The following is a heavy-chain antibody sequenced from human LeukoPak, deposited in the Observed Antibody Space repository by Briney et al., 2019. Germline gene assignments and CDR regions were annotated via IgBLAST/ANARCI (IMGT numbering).Heavy chain of an antibody. V-gene: IGHV3-23*01. Sequence: GGSLRLSCAASGFIFSDHAMTWVRQTPGKRLESVSSTSAGGDITHYAESVKGRFTISRDNSKNTLYLQMKSLRAEDTTVYYCARVIGGYYPHKHFDYWGQGTLVTVSS. CDR2: TSAGGDIT. D-gene: IGHD1-26*01. J-gene: IGHJ4*02. CDR3: ARVIGGYYPHKHFDY. CDR1: GFIFSDHA.